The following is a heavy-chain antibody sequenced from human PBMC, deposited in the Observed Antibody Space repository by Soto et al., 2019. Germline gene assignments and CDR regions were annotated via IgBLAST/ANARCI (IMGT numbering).Heavy chain of an antibody. D-gene: IGHD1-26*01. CDR2: ISYDGSNK. CDR3: AKGSYSGIYSDFDY. CDR1: GLTFSLYG. J-gene: IGHJ4*02. Sequence: GGSLRLSCAVSGLTFSLYGMHWVRQAPGKGLEWVAGISYDGSNKYYADSVKGRFTISRDNSKNTLYLQMNSLRAEDTAVYYCAKGSYSGIYSDFDYWGQGTLVTVSS. V-gene: IGHV3-30*18.